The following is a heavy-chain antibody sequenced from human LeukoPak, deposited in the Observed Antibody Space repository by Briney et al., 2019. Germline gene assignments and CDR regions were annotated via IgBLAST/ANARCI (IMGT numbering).Heavy chain of an antibody. V-gene: IGHV3-21*01. J-gene: IGHJ4*02. D-gene: IGHD2-21*02. CDR1: GFTFSSYS. Sequence: GGSPRLSCAASGFTFSSYSMYWVRQAPGKGLEWVSSISSSSSYIYYADSVKGRFTISRDNSKNTLYLQMNSLRTEDTALYYCANTVGVTAFLAYWGQGTLVTVSS. CDR3: ANTVGVTAFLAY. CDR2: ISSSSSYI.